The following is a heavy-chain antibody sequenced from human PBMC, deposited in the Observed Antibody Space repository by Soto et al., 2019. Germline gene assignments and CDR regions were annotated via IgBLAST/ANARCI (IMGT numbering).Heavy chain of an antibody. CDR1: GFTFSNAW. J-gene: IGHJ3*02. CDR3: TTEEGYSFAFDI. V-gene: IGHV3-15*01. CDR2: IKSKTDGGTT. Sequence: EVQLVESGGGLVKPGGSLRLSCAASGFTFSNAWMSWVRQAPGKGLEWVGRIKSKTDGGTTDYAAPVKGRFTISRDDSKNTLYLQMNSLKTEDTAVYYCTTEEGYSFAFDIWGQGTMVTVSS. D-gene: IGHD2-15*01.